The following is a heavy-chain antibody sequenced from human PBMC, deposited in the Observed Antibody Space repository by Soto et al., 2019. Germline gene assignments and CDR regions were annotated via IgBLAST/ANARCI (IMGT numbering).Heavy chain of an antibody. D-gene: IGHD3-16*01. CDR1: GGSITNYY. J-gene: IGHJ4*02. CDR2: IYYSGTT. Sequence: PSETLSLTCTVSGGSITNYYWSWIRHPPGKGLEWIGYIYYSGTTNYNPSLKSRVTISVDTSKNQFSLKLTSVTAGDTPVYYCVSLGAIKDYFTYWARGSLDTVSS. V-gene: IGHV4-59*08. CDR3: VSLGAIKDYFTY.